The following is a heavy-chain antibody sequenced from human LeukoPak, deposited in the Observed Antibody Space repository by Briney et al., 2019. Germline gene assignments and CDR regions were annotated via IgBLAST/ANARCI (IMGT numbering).Heavy chain of an antibody. CDR3: AREWIRAHGFDY. D-gene: IGHD3-10*01. J-gene: IGHJ4*02. V-gene: IGHV4-31*03. Sequence: SETLSLTCTVSGDSISSGGYYWSWIRQHPGKGLEWIGYIYYSGSTYYNPSLKSRVTISVDTSKNQFSLKLSSVTAADTAVYYCAREWIRAHGFDYWGQGTLVTVSS. CDR1: GDSISSGGYY. CDR2: IYYSGST.